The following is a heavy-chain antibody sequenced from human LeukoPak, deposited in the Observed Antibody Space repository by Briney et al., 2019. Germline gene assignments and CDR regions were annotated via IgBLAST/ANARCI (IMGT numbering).Heavy chain of an antibody. CDR1: GGSISSGSYY. Sequence: SETLSLTCTVSGGSISSGSYYWSWIRQPAGKGLEWIGRIYTSGSTNYNPSLKSRVTISVDTSKNQFSLKLSSVTAADTAVYYCARVGMVRGVIKDQIFDYWGQGTLVTVSS. V-gene: IGHV4-61*02. CDR2: IYTSGST. J-gene: IGHJ4*02. CDR3: ARVGMVRGVIKDQIFDY. D-gene: IGHD3-10*01.